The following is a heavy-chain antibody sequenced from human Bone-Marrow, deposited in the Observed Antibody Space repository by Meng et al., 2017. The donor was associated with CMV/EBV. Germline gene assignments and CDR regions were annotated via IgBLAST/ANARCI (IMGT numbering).Heavy chain of an antibody. V-gene: IGHV3-33*06. D-gene: IGHD6-19*01. J-gene: IGHJ4*02. Sequence: GESLKISCAASGFTFSSYWMSWVRQAPGKGLEWVAVIWYDGSNKYYADSVKGRFTISRDNSKNTLYLQMNSLRAEDTAVYYCAKGDSSGWGAPDYWGQGTLVTVSS. CDR1: GFTFSSYW. CDR2: IWYDGSNK. CDR3: AKGDSSGWGAPDY.